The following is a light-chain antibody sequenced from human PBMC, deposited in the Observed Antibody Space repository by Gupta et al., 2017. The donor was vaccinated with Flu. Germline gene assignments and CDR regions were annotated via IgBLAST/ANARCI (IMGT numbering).Light chain of an antibody. V-gene: IGKV1-39*01. CDR2: AAS. Sequence: DIQMTQSPSSLSASVGDRVTITCRPSQSISYYLHWSQQNSGKAPNLLIYAASSLQSGVPSRFRGNGTGTDFTLTISSPQPEKCATYYCQQSYTTPRTFGQGTKVEVK. CDR3: QQSYTTPRT. J-gene: IGKJ1*01. CDR1: QSISYY.